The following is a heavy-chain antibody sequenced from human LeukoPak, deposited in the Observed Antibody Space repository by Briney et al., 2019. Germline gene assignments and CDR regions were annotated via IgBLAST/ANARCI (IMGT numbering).Heavy chain of an antibody. V-gene: IGHV1-2*02. CDR2: INPNSGGT. CDR1: GYTFASYG. D-gene: IGHD1-14*01. Sequence: ASVKVSCKASGYTFASYGISWVRQAPGQGLEWMRWINPNSGGTNYAQKFQGRVTMTRDTSISTAYMELSRLRSDDTAVYYCARDFRAWYNTTDYWGQGTLVTVSS. CDR3: ARDFRAWYNTTDY. J-gene: IGHJ4*02.